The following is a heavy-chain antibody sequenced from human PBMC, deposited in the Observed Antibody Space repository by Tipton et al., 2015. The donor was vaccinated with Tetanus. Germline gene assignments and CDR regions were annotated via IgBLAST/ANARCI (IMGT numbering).Heavy chain of an antibody. CDR2: IYPSDGST. V-gene: IGHV1-46*04. CDR1: GYTFTQYY. Sequence: RLVQSGAEVKKPGASVKLSCKTSGYTFTQYYLHWVRQAPGQGLEWMGMIYPSDGSTSYAEKLQGRVTMTRDTPTSTVYMEMSSLRAEDTAVYYCARGGTYYYGSGHDFWGQGTLVTVSA. J-gene: IGHJ4*02. CDR3: ARGGTYYYGSGHDF. D-gene: IGHD3-10*01.